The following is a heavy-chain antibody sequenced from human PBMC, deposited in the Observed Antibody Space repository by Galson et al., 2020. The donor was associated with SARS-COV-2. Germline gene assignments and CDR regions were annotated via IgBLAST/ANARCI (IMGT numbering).Heavy chain of an antibody. CDR1: GGSISSGGYY. D-gene: IGHD3-10*01. V-gene: IGHV4-31*03. J-gene: IGHJ5*02. Sequence: SETLSLTCTVSGGSISSGGYYWSWIRQHPGKGLEWIGYIYYSGSTYYNPSLKSRVTISVDTSKNQFSLKLSSVTAADTAVYYCARVPRLLWFGELKSEWFDPWGQGTLVTVSS. CDR2: IYYSGST. CDR3: ARVPRLLWFGELKSEWFDP.